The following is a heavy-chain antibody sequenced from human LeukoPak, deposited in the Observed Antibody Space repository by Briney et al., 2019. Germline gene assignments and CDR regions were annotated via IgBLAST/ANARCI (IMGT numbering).Heavy chain of an antibody. Sequence: PGGSLRLSCAAPGFTFSSYGMHWVRQAPGKGLEWVAFIRYDGSNKYYADSVKGRFTISRDNSKNTLYLQMNSLRAEDTAMYYCARDWGGPYCSGGSCFSAYWGQGTLVTVSS. D-gene: IGHD2-15*01. CDR2: IRYDGSNK. J-gene: IGHJ4*02. CDR3: ARDWGGPYCSGGSCFSAY. CDR1: GFTFSSYG. V-gene: IGHV3-30*02.